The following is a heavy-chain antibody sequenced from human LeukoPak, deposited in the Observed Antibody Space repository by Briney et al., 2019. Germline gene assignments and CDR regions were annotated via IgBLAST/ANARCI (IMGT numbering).Heavy chain of an antibody. CDR3: ARVSYDSSGAHFDY. V-gene: IGHV4-39*07. CDR2: IYYSGST. Sequence: RSSETLSLTCTVSGGSISSYYWSWIRQPPGKGLEWIGSIYYSGSTYYNPSLKSRVTISVDTSKNQFSLKLSSVTAADTAVYYCARVSYDSSGAHFDYWGQGTLVTVSS. J-gene: IGHJ4*02. CDR1: GGSISSYY. D-gene: IGHD3-22*01.